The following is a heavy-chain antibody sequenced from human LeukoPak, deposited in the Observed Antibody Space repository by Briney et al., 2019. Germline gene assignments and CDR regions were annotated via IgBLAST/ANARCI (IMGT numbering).Heavy chain of an antibody. CDR2: IRYDGSNK. D-gene: IGHD3-10*01. Sequence: GVSLRLSCAASGFTFSSYGMHWVRQAPGKGLEWVAFIRYDGSNKYYADSVKGRFTISRDNSKNTLYLQMNSLRAEDTAVYYCAKGTSMVRGDLFDYWGQGTLVTVSS. CDR1: GFTFSSYG. J-gene: IGHJ4*02. CDR3: AKGTSMVRGDLFDY. V-gene: IGHV3-30*02.